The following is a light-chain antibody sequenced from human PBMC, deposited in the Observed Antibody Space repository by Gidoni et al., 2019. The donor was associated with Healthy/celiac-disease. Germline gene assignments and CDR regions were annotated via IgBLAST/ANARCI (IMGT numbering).Light chain of an antibody. J-gene: IGLJ3*02. V-gene: IGLV2-14*03. CDR3: SSYTSSSTWV. Sequence: QSALTQPASVSGSPGQSINISCTGTSSDVGGYNYVSWYQQHPGKAPKLMLYDVSNRPSGVSNRFSGSKSGNTASLTISGLQAEDEADYYCSSYTSSSTWVFGGGTKLTVL. CDR1: SSDVGGYNY. CDR2: DVS.